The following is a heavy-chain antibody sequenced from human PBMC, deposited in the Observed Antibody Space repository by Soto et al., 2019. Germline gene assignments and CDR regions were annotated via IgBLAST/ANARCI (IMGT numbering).Heavy chain of an antibody. J-gene: IGHJ4*02. CDR1: GFIFSNYG. CDR2: ISYDGSDI. Sequence: QVQLVESGGGVVQPGRSLRLSCAGSGFIFSNYGMHWVRQAPGKGLEWVAFISYDGSDILYADSVKCRFTISRDNSKSTLFLHMNRPRAEDTAVYFCAIVRVADSPLDHWGQGSLVTVYS. D-gene: IGHD3-10*02. CDR3: AIVRVADSPLDH. V-gene: IGHV3-30*03.